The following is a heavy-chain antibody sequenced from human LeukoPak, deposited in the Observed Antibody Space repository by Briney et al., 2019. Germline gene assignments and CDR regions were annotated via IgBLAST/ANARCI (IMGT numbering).Heavy chain of an antibody. CDR2: IYSGGST. J-gene: IGHJ6*02. Sequence: PGGSLRLSCAASGFTVSSNYMSWVRQAPGKGLEWVSVIYSGGSTYYADSVKGRFTISRDNSKNTLYLQMNSLRAENTAVYYCARAYSYYYYGMDVWGQGTTVTVSS. V-gene: IGHV3-53*01. D-gene: IGHD1-26*01. CDR1: GFTVSSNY. CDR3: ARAYSYYYYGMDV.